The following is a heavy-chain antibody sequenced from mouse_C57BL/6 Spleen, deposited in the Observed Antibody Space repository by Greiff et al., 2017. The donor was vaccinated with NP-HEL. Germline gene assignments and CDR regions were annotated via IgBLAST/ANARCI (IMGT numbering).Heavy chain of an antibody. Sequence: EVQLQQSGPGMVKPSQSLSLTCTVTGYSITSGYDWHWIRHFPGNKLEWMGYISYSGSTNYNPSLKSRISITHDPSKNHFFLKLNSVTTEDTATYYCARVGDGKGVFAYWGQGTLVTVSA. D-gene: IGHD2-1*01. CDR1: GYSITSGYD. J-gene: IGHJ3*01. V-gene: IGHV3-1*01. CDR3: ARVGDGKGVFAY. CDR2: ISYSGST.